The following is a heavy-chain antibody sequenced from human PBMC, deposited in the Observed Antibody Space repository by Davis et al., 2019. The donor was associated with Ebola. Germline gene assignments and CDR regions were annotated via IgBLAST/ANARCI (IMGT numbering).Heavy chain of an antibody. CDR1: GGSISSYY. D-gene: IGHD2-15*01. CDR2: IYTSGNT. Sequence: SETLSLTCTVSGGSISSYYWNWIRQPAGKGLEWIGRIYTSGNTNYNPSLKSRLSISMDMSKNQFSLKLSSVTAADTAMYYCAGPKRVAFDYWGQGILVTVSS. V-gene: IGHV4-4*07. J-gene: IGHJ4*02. CDR3: AGPKRVAFDY.